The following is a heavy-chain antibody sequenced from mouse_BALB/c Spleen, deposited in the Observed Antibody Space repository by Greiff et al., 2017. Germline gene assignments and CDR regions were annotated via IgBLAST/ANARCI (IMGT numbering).Heavy chain of an antibody. Sequence: VQLQQSGAELVQPGASVKLSCTTSGYIFTSYWINWVKQGSGQGLEWIARIYHGTCSTYYNEKFKGKATLTADKSSSTAYMQLSSLKSEDSAVYFCARGAAYAMDDWGQGTSVTVSA. CDR1: GYIFTSYW. CDR2: IYHGTCST. CDR3: ARGAAYAMDD. V-gene: IGHV1-76*01. J-gene: IGHJ4*01.